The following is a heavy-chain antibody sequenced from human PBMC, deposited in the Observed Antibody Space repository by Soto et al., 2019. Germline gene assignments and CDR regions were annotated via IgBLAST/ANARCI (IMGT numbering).Heavy chain of an antibody. J-gene: IGHJ3*02. CDR2: IYTSGST. V-gene: IGHV4-4*07. Sequence: SETLSLTCTVSGGSISSYYWSWIRQPAGKGLEWIGRIYTSGSTNYNPSLKSRVTMSVDTSKNQFSLKLSSVTAADTAVYYCASSQGSGWSTDAFDIWGQGTMVTVPS. CDR1: GGSISSYY. D-gene: IGHD6-19*01. CDR3: ASSQGSGWSTDAFDI.